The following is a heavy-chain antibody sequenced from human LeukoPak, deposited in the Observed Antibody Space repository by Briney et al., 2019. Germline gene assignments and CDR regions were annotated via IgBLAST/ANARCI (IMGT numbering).Heavy chain of an antibody. CDR1: GFTFSSYS. D-gene: IGHD7-27*01. V-gene: IGHV3-21*01. J-gene: IGHJ4*02. CDR2: ISSSSSYV. Sequence: PGGSLRLSCAASGFTFSSYSMNWVRQAPGKGLEWVSSISSSSSYVYYADSGKGPFTISRDNAKNSLYLQMNSLRAGDTAVFYCARESNWGYYFDFWGQGTLVTVSS. CDR3: ARESNWGYYFDF.